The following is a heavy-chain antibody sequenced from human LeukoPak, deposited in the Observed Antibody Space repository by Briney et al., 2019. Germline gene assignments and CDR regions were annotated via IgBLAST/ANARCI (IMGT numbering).Heavy chain of an antibody. Sequence: GGSLRLSCAASGFTFSTYSMNWVRQAPGQGLQWVSYISSDTISYADSVKGRFTISRGNVKNSLYLQMNSLRAEDTAVYYCVRDRDWGFDYWGQGTLVSVSS. J-gene: IGHJ4*02. CDR2: ISSDTI. V-gene: IGHV3-48*01. CDR1: GFTFSTYS. D-gene: IGHD7-27*01. CDR3: VRDRDWGFDY.